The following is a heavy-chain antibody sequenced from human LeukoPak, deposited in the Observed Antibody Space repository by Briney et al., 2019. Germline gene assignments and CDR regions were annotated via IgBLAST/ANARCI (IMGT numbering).Heavy chain of an antibody. CDR2: IHPGTSDI. CDR1: GYRVINYW. V-gene: IGHV5-51*01. J-gene: IGHJ4*02. D-gene: IGHD2-15*01. CDR3: ARGYCSGNSCYLNNFDY. Sequence: GESPKISCKASGYRVINYWIGWVRQMPGEGLEWMGMIHPGTSDIRYGPSFRGQVTISADKSIRTAYLQWSSLKASDTAMYYCARGYCSGNSCYLNNFDYWGQGTLVTVSS.